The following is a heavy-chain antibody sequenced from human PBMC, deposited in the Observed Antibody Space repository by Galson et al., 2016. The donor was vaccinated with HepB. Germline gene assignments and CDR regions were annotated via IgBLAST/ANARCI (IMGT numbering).Heavy chain of an antibody. D-gene: IGHD6-19*01. CDR3: ARASVAGTWWFDS. V-gene: IGHV3-48*02. J-gene: IGHJ5*01. CDR2: IRGSSSTI. Sequence: SLRLSCAASGFTFSSYSMNWVRQAPGKGLEWVSYIRGSSSTIYYADSVKGRFTISRDNAKNSLYLQMNSLRDDDTAVYYCARASVAGTWWFDSRGQGTLVTVSS. CDR1: GFTFSSYS.